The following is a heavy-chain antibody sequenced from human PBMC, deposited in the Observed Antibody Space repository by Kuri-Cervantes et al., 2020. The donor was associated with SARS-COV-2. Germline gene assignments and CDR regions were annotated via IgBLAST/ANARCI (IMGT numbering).Heavy chain of an antibody. CDR1: YASMTSFY. CDR3: ASGNDFSLDY. CDR2: IYHTDKS. D-gene: IGHD1-1*01. V-gene: IGHV4-59*01. Sequence: SETLSLTCTVSYASMTSFYWSWIRQSPGRGLEWIGYIYHTDKSNYSPSLESRVSMSMAASESRFYLTLTSVTAADTAIYYCASGNDFSLDYWGQGTLVTVSS. J-gene: IGHJ4*02.